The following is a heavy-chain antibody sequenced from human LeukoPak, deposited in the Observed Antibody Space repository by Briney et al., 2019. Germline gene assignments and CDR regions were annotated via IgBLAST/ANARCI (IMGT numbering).Heavy chain of an antibody. V-gene: IGHV4-34*01. CDR2: INHSGST. CDR1: GGSFSGYY. Sequence: PSETLSPTCAVYGGSFSGYYWSWIRQPPGKGLEWIGEINHSGSTNYNPSLKSRVTISVDSSKNQFSLKLSSVTAADTAVYYCARGSVWYSGSYYALWVRAFDIWGQGTMVTVSS. CDR3: ARGSVWYSGSYYALWVRAFDI. J-gene: IGHJ3*02. D-gene: IGHD1-26*01.